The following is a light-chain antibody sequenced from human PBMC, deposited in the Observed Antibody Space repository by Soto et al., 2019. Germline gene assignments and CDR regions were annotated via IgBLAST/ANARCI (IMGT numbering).Light chain of an antibody. Sequence: EIVLTQSPGTLSLSPGERATLSCRASQSVSSSYLAWYQQKPGQAPRLLIYGASSRTTGIPDRFSGSGAGTNVSPTISSREHDEVSTYYYRQYGITPPVTFGQGTKLEIK. J-gene: IGKJ1*01. CDR3: RQYGITPPVT. V-gene: IGKV3-20*01. CDR1: QSVSSSY. CDR2: GAS.